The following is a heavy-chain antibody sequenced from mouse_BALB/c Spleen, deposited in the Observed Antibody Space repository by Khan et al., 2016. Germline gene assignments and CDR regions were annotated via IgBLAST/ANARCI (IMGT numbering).Heavy chain of an antibody. Sequence: QIQLVQSGPELKKPGETVKISCKASGYTFTNYGMNWVKQAPGKGLKWMGWINTYTGEPTYADDFKGRFAFSLETSASTAYLQINNLKNEDTATYFWAKVGGGAHYCDYWGQGTTLTVSS. V-gene: IGHV9-3-1*01. CDR2: INTYTGEP. CDR1: GYTFTNYG. D-gene: IGHD3-1*01. J-gene: IGHJ2*01. CDR3: AKVGGGAHYCDY.